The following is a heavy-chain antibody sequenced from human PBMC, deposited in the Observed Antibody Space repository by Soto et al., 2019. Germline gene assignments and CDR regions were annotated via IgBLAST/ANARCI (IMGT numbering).Heavy chain of an antibody. J-gene: IGHJ4*02. CDR2: IDPSDSQT. V-gene: IGHV5-10-1*03. CDR1: GYSFAGYW. CDR3: ARQIYDSDSGPNFQYYFDS. D-gene: IGHD3-22*01. Sequence: EVQLEQSGAEVKKPGESLRISCKGSGYSFAGYWITWVRQMPGKGLEWMGRIDPSDSQTYYSPSFRGHVTISAAKSITSVFLQWSSLRASDTAMYYCARQIYDSDSGPNFQYYFDSWGQGILVTVSS.